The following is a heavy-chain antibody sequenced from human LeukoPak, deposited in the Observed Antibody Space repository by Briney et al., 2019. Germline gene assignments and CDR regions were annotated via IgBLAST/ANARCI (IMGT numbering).Heavy chain of an antibody. V-gene: IGHV3-11*04. CDR3: ARGHEDGYNSIDY. CDR2: ISGNGRDI. J-gene: IGHJ4*02. D-gene: IGHD5-24*01. CDR1: GFTFSDNY. Sequence: GGSLRLSCAASGFTFSDNYMTWVRQAPGRGLEWLSYISGNGRDIQYADSVKGRFTISRDNAKNSLYLQMNSLRAEDTAVYYCARGHEDGYNSIDYWGQGTLVTVSS.